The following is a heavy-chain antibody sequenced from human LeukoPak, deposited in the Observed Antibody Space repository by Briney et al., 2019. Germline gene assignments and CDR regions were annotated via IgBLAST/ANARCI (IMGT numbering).Heavy chain of an antibody. J-gene: IGHJ5*02. Sequence: SETLSLTCTVSGGSISSSSYYWGWIRQPPGKGLEWIGSIYYSGSTYYNPSLKSRVTISVDTSKNQFSLKLSSVTAADTAVYYCARVKPHSSSWYWYRPNWFDPWGQGTLVTVSS. CDR1: GGSISSSSYY. CDR3: ARVKPHSSSWYWYRPNWFDP. CDR2: IYYSGST. V-gene: IGHV4-39*01. D-gene: IGHD6-13*01.